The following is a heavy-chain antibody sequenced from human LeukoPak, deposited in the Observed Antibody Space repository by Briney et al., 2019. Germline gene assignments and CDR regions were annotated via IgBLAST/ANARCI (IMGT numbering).Heavy chain of an antibody. J-gene: IGHJ4*02. CDR1: GGSISSSSYY. V-gene: IGHV4-39*01. Sequence: SETLSLTCTVSGGSISSSSYYCGWIRQPPGKGLEWNGSIYYRGSTYYNPSLKSRVTISVDTSKTQFSLKLSSVTAADTAVYYCARNIDYFDYWGQGTLVTVSS. CDR3: ARNIDYFDY. CDR2: IYYRGST.